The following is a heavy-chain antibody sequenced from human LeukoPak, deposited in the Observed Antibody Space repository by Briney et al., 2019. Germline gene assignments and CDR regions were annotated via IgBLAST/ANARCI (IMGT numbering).Heavy chain of an antibody. J-gene: IGHJ3*02. D-gene: IGHD6-6*01. Sequence: SSETLSLTCTVSGGSISSSSYYWGWIRQPPGMGLEWIGSIYYSGSTYYNPSLKSRVTISVDTSKNQFSLKLSSVTAADTAVYYCIIWRAARPHAFDIWGQGTMVTVSS. CDR2: IYYSGST. CDR1: GGSISSSSYY. V-gene: IGHV4-39*01. CDR3: IIWRAARPHAFDI.